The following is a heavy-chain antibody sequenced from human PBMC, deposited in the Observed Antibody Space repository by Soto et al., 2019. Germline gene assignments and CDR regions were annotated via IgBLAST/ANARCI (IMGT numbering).Heavy chain of an antibody. V-gene: IGHV1-18*01. J-gene: IGHJ5*01. D-gene: IGHD6-19*01. CDR1: GYTFTTIR. Sequence: QVQLVQSAAEVRKPGASVKVSCKASGYTFTTIRLSWVRQAPGQGLEWMGWIRPHNGDTQYAQKLQGRVTMTADTSTTAAYMEVRSLRPDGTAVFYGARDRSGWYDFWGQGTLVTFSS. CDR2: IRPHNGDT. CDR3: ARDRSGWYDF.